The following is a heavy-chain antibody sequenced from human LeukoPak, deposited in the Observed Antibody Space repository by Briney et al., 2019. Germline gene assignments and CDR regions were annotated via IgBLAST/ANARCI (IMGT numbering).Heavy chain of an antibody. CDR2: ISADGETT. V-gene: IGHV3-23*01. J-gene: IGHJ4*02. D-gene: IGHD3-10*01. Sequence: GGSLTLSCVASGFTFSSYAINWVRQAPGKGLEWVPGISADGETTYYADSVKGRSTISRDNSKSSLSLHVNSLRVEDTAVYYCAKGGTVPGTGFDSWGQGTLVTVSS. CDR1: GFTFSSYA. CDR3: AKGGTVPGTGFDS.